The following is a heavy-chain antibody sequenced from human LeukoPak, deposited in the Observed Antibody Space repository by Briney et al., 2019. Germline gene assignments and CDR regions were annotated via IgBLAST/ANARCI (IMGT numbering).Heavy chain of an antibody. D-gene: IGHD5-12*01. CDR2: ISYDGSNK. CDR3: ARDEGWLRDFDY. CDR1: GFTSSIHA. J-gene: IGHJ4*02. V-gene: IGHV3-30*04. Sequence: GRSLRPSCAPAGFTSSIHAMHWVRQPPGKGLEWVAVISYDGSNKYYADSVEGRFTVSRDNSKNTLYLQMNSLRAEDTAVYYCARDEGWLRDFDYWGQGTLVTVSS.